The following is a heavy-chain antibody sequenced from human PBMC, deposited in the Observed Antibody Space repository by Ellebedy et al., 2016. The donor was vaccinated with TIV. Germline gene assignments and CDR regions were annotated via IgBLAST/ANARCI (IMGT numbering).Heavy chain of an antibody. CDR1: GGSFSGYY. CDR2: INHSGST. CDR3: ARDLRGAFDI. V-gene: IGHV4-34*01. J-gene: IGHJ3*02. D-gene: IGHD5/OR15-5a*01. Sequence: SETLSLXCAVYGGSFSGYYWSWIRQPPGKGLEWIGEINHSGSTNYNPSLKSRVTISVDTSKNQFSLKLSSVTAADTAVYYCARDLRGAFDIWGQGTMVTVSS.